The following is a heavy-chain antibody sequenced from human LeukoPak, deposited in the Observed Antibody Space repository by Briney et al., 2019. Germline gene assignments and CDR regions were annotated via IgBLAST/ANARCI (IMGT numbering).Heavy chain of an antibody. CDR3: ASGRGIALRSCSGGDCYRKGNYFDY. V-gene: IGHV4-30-4*01. D-gene: IGHD2-15*01. CDR1: GGSISSGDYY. CDR2: MYYSGST. Sequence: SETLSLTCTVSGGSISSGDYYWSWIRQPPGKGLEWIAYMYYSGSTYYNPSLSSRLTMSVDTSTNQFSLNLSSVTAADTAVYYCASGRGIALRSCSGGDCYRKGNYFDYWGRGNLVIVSS. J-gene: IGHJ4*02.